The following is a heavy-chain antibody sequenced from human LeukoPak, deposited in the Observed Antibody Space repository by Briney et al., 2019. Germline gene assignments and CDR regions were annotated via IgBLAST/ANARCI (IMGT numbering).Heavy chain of an antibody. CDR2: IKSKTDGGTT. Sequence: GGSLRLSCAASGFTFSNAWMSWVRQAPGKGLERVGRIKSKTDGGTTDYAAPVKGRLTISRDDSKNTLYLQMNSLKTEDTAVYYCTTDYIAAAGDYFDYWGQGTLVTVSS. V-gene: IGHV3-15*01. D-gene: IGHD6-13*01. CDR1: GFTFSNAW. J-gene: IGHJ4*02. CDR3: TTDYIAAAGDYFDY.